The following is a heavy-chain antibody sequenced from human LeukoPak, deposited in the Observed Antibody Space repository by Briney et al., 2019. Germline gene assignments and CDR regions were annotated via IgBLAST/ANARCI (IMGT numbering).Heavy chain of an antibody. V-gene: IGHV3-30*02. CDR3: AKDGVLGSSGYYGEY. J-gene: IGHJ4*02. D-gene: IGHD3-22*01. Sequence: QAGGSLRLSCAASGFTFSSYGMHWVRQAPGKGLEWVAFIRYDGSNKYYADSVKGRFTVSRDNSKNTLYLQMNSLRSEDTAVYYCAKDGVLGSSGYYGEYWGKGTLVTVSS. CDR1: GFTFSSYG. CDR2: IRYDGSNK.